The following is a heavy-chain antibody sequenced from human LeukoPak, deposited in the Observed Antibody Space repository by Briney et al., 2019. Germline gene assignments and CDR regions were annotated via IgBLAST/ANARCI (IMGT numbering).Heavy chain of an antibody. Sequence: ASVKVSCKASGYTFTGYYIHWVRQAPGQGLEWMGWINPNSGGTNYAQKFQDRVTMTRDTSMSAAYMEISRLTYDDTAVYYCGRGIQSFDPWGQGTLVTVSS. V-gene: IGHV1-2*02. CDR2: INPNSGGT. J-gene: IGHJ5*02. CDR1: GYTFTGYY. CDR3: GRGIQSFDP.